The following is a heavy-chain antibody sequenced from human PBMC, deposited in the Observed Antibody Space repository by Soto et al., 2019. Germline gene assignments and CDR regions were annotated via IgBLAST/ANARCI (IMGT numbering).Heavy chain of an antibody. CDR3: ATDRYFDSYYFDY. Sequence: QVQLVESGGGVVQPGRSLRLSCAASGFTFTAFAVHWVRQAPGKGLEWVAVISYDGRQSRYADSVRGRLTLSRDNSKNTVFLQMNSLTTEDTAIYYCATDRYFDSYYFDYWGQGTRVTVSS. D-gene: IGHD3-9*01. V-gene: IGHV3-30*04. CDR2: ISYDGRQS. J-gene: IGHJ4*02. CDR1: GFTFTAFA.